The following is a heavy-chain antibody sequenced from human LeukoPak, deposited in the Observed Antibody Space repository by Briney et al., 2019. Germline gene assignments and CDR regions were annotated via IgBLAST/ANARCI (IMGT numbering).Heavy chain of an antibody. CDR1: GFTFSSYN. V-gene: IGHV3-21*01. Sequence: PGGSLRLSCAASGFTFSSYNMNWVRQAPGKGLEWVSSISSSSSYIYYADSVKGRFTISRDNAKNSLYLQMNSLRAEDTAVYYCARDRGIYSGYDPNWFDPWGQGTLVTVSS. CDR2: ISSSSSYI. J-gene: IGHJ5*02. D-gene: IGHD5-12*01. CDR3: ARDRGIYSGYDPNWFDP.